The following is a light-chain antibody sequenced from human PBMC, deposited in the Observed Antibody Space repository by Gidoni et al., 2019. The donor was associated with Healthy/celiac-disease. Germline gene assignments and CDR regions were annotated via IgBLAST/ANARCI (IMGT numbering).Light chain of an antibody. CDR3: QQCYSTPR. V-gene: IGKV1-39*01. J-gene: IGKJ3*01. CDR1: QSISSY. CDR2: AAS. Sequence: DIQMTQSPSSLSASVGDRVTITCRASQSISSYLNWYQQKPGKAPKLLIYAASSLKSGVPSRFSGSGSGTDFTLTISSLQPEDVATYYCQQCYSTPRFGPGTKVDIK.